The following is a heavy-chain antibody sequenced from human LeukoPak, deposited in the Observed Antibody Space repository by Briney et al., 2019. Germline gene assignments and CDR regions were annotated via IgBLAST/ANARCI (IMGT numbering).Heavy chain of an antibody. CDR2: INPNSGGT. Sequence: ASVKVSCKASGYTFTGYYMHWVRQAPGQGLEWMGWINPNSGGTNYAQKFQGRVTITADESTSTAYMELSSLRSEDTAVYYCARDQGVPAAPSHSDAFDIWGQGTMVTVSS. J-gene: IGHJ3*02. CDR1: GYTFTGYY. V-gene: IGHV1-2*02. CDR3: ARDQGVPAAPSHSDAFDI. D-gene: IGHD2-2*01.